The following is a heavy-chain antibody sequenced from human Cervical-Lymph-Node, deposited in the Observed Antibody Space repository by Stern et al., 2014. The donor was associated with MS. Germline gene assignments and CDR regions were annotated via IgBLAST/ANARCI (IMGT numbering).Heavy chain of an antibody. Sequence: QMKLVQSGAEERKPGSSVKVSCKASGGTFSNLAISWLRQVPGQGLEWMGGIIPMFGAANYAQKFQGTVTITADESTNTVYMELSSLRSEDAALYYCARDKEAHYFDSWGQGTLVTVSS. CDR3: ARDKEAHYFDS. J-gene: IGHJ4*02. V-gene: IGHV1-69*01. CDR2: IIPMFGAA. CDR1: GGTFSNLA.